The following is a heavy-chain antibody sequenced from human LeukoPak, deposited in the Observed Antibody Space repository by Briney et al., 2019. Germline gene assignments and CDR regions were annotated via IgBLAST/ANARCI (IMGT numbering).Heavy chain of an antibody. D-gene: IGHD5-18*01. Sequence: GRSLRLSCAASGFTFYDYAMHWVRQAPGKGLEWVSGISWNSGSIGYADSVKGRFTISRDNAKNSLYLQMNSLRAEDTALYYCAKDRGYSFEHFDYWGQGTLVTVSS. CDR3: AKDRGYSFEHFDY. V-gene: IGHV3-9*01. J-gene: IGHJ4*02. CDR2: ISWNSGSI. CDR1: GFTFYDYA.